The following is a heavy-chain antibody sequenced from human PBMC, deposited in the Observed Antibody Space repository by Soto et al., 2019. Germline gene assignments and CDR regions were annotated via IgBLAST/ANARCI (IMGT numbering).Heavy chain of an antibody. Sequence: PWESLKISSKGSGSRFTSYWNGSVLPMPWKCLEWMGIIYPGDSDTRYSPSFQGQVTISADKSIRTAYLQWSSPKASDTAMYYCARHLGVGATAYYYYGMDVWGQGTTVTVS. J-gene: IGHJ6*02. CDR2: IYPGDSDT. CDR3: ARHLGVGATAYYYYGMDV. D-gene: IGHD1-26*01. CDR1: GSRFTSYW. V-gene: IGHV5-51*01.